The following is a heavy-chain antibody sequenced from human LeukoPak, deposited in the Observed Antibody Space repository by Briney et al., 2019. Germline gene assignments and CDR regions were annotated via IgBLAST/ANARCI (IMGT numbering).Heavy chain of an antibody. J-gene: IGHJ4*02. CDR1: EFTFSSYA. CDR3: ARRLLQFDRDGPSFDY. CDR2: ISGDSRTT. D-gene: IGHD5-24*01. Sequence: GGSLRLSCAASEFTFSSYAMSWVRQAPGKGLEWVSAISGDSRTTYYTDSAKGRFTISRDNSWYTLYLQLNSLRAEDTAVYYCARRLLQFDRDGPSFDYWGQGTLVTVSS. V-gene: IGHV3-23*01.